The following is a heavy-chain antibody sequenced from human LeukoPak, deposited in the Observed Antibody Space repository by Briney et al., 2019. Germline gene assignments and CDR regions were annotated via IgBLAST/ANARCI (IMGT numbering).Heavy chain of an antibody. CDR3: ARDQEVAGETDH. J-gene: IGHJ4*02. Sequence: ASVKVSCKASGYTFTSYGISWVRQAPGQGLEWMGWISAYNGNTNYAQKFHGRVTMTTDTPTSTAYMELRSLRSDDTAVYYCARDQEVAGETDHWGQGTLITVSS. D-gene: IGHD6-19*01. V-gene: IGHV1-18*01. CDR1: GYTFTSYG. CDR2: ISAYNGNT.